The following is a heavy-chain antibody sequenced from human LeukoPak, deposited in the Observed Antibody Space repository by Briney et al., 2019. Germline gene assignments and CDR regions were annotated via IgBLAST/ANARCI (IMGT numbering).Heavy chain of an antibody. D-gene: IGHD1-7*01. J-gene: IGHJ5*02. Sequence: GASVKVSCKASGYTFTGYYMHWVRQAPGQGLEWMGIINPSGGSTSYAQKFQGRVTMTRDTSTSTVYMELSSLRSEDTAVYYCARDQGVNYWFDPWGQGTLVTVSS. CDR1: GYTFTGYY. V-gene: IGHV1-46*01. CDR2: INPSGGST. CDR3: ARDQGVNYWFDP.